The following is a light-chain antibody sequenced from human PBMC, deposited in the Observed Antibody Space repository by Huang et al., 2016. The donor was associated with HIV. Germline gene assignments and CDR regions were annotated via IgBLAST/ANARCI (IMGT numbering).Light chain of an antibody. Sequence: EIVLTQSPGTLSLSPGERATLSCRASQSVSSNNLAWYQQKPGQAPRLLIYGASNRATGIPDRFSGSWSGTDFTLTISRLEPEDFAVYYCQQYGGSPGYTFGQGTNLEIK. CDR3: QQYGGSPGYT. V-gene: IGKV3-20*01. CDR1: QSVSSNN. J-gene: IGKJ2*01. CDR2: GAS.